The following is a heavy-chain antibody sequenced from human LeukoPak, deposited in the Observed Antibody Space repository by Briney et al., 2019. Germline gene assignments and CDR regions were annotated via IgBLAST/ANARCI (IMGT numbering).Heavy chain of an antibody. CDR1: GFTFSTYA. D-gene: IGHD2-8*01. CDR2: ISYDGRQK. V-gene: IGHV3-30*14. Sequence: GGSLRLSCAASGFTFSTYAMHWVRQAPGKGLEWVAVISYDGRQKYYADSVKGRFTISRDNSKNTLFLQVNSLRDEDTAVYYCTRVYLERLTAGYFDHWGQGTLVTVSP. J-gene: IGHJ4*02. CDR3: TRVYLERLTAGYFDH.